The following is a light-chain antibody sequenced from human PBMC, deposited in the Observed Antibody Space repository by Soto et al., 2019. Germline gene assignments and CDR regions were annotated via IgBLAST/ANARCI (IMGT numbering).Light chain of an antibody. J-gene: IGLJ2*01. Sequence: QSVLTQPASVSGSPGQSITISCTGTSSDVGGYNFVSWYQHHPAKAPKLMIYDVSNRPSGVSNRFSGSKSGNTASLTISGLHAEDEAHYYCSPFTSSDTLVVFGGGTKVTVL. CDR2: DVS. CDR3: SPFTSSDTLVV. V-gene: IGLV2-14*03. CDR1: SSDVGGYNF.